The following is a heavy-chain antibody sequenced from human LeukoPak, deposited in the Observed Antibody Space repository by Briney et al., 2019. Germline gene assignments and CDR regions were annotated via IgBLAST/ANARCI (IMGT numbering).Heavy chain of an antibody. CDR3: AKDRTVGASYWYFDL. Sequence: GGSLRLSCTAAGFSLSGHYMTWIRQAPGQGLEYLSYLSNTGSDIFYADSVKGRFTISRDSSKNTLFLHMNTLRAEDTAIYYCAKDRTVGASYWYFDLWGRGTLVTVSS. CDR1: GFSLSGHY. CDR2: LSNTGSDI. D-gene: IGHD1-26*01. J-gene: IGHJ2*01. V-gene: IGHV3-11*01.